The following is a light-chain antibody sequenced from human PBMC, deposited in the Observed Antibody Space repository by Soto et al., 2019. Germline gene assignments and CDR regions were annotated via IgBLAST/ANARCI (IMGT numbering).Light chain of an antibody. V-gene: IGKV3-20*01. Sequence: EIVLTQSPGTLSSSPGERATLSCRASQTISSNYLAWYLQKPGLAPRLLIYGASSRATGIPDRFSGSGSGTDFTLTISRLEPEDFALYYCQQYVSSPWTFGQGTKVEIK. CDR3: QQYVSSPWT. J-gene: IGKJ1*01. CDR2: GAS. CDR1: QTISSNY.